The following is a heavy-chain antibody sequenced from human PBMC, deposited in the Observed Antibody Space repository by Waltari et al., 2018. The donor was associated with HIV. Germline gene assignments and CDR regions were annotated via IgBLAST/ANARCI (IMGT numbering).Heavy chain of an antibody. CDR1: GGSLSSSSYY. D-gene: IGHD5-12*01. J-gene: IGHJ4*02. Sequence: QLQLQESGPGLVKPSETLSLTCTVSGGSLSSSSYYWAWIRQPPGKGLEWIGSIYYSGSTYYNPSLKSRVTISVDTSKNQFSLKLSSVTTADTAVYYCARRRDGYNYFDYWGQGTLVTVSS. CDR2: IYYSGST. CDR3: ARRRDGYNYFDY. V-gene: IGHV4-39*01.